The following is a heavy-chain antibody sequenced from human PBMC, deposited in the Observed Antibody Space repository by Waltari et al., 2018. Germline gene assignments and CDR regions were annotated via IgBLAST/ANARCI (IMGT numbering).Heavy chain of an antibody. CDR2: ISYDGGNK. Sequence: QVQLVESGEGVVQPGRSLRLSCDASGFRLRTYGTPWVRQAPGKGLEWVAVISYDGGNKYYADSVKGRFTISRDNSKNTLFLQVNSLRAADTAIYYCAKGRAAYGYYYFGMDVWGQGTTVTVSS. CDR1: GFRLRTYG. V-gene: IGHV3-30*18. J-gene: IGHJ6*02. D-gene: IGHD4-17*01. CDR3: AKGRAAYGYYYFGMDV.